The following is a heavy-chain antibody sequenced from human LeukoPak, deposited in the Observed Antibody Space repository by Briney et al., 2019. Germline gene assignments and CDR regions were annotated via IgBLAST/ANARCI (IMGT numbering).Heavy chain of an antibody. Sequence: GGSLRLSCAASGFTFSSYSMNWVRQAPGKGLEWVSYISRSSNSMYYADSVKGRFTISRDNAKNSLYLQMSSLRPEDTAMYYCAREIPSGSYAPDYWGQEPWSPSPQ. CDR1: GFTFSSYS. CDR3: AREIPSGSYAPDY. V-gene: IGHV3-21*01. CDR2: ISRSSNSM. J-gene: IGHJ4*01. D-gene: IGHD1-26*01.